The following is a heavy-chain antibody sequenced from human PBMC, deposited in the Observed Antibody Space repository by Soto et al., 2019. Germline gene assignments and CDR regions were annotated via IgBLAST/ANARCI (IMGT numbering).Heavy chain of an antibody. J-gene: IGHJ5*02. CDR2: IKQDGSEK. D-gene: IGHD5-18*01. Sequence: EVQLVESVGGSVQPGGSLRLSCAASGFTFSSYWMSWVRQAPGKGLEWVANIKQDGSEKYYVDSVKGRFTISRDNAKNSLYLQMNSLRAEDTAVYYCARVNGAAMVTGWFDPWGQGTLVTVSS. V-gene: IGHV3-7*01. CDR1: GFTFSSYW. CDR3: ARVNGAAMVTGWFDP.